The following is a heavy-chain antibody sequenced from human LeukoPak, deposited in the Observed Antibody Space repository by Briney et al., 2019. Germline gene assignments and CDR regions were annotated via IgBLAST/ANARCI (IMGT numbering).Heavy chain of an antibody. V-gene: IGHV3-7*01. CDR3: ARGPNFQYYDFWSGSGYFDY. CDR2: IKQDGSEK. CDR1: GFTFSSYW. D-gene: IGHD3-3*01. Sequence: GGSLRLSCAASGFTFSSYWMSWVRQAPGKGLEWVANIKQDGSEKYYVDSVKGRFTISRGNAKNSLYLQMNSLRAGDTAVYYCARGPNFQYYDFWSGSGYFDYWGQGTLVTVSS. J-gene: IGHJ4*02.